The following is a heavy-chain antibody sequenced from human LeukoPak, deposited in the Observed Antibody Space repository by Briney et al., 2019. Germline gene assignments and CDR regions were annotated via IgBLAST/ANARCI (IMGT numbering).Heavy chain of an antibody. CDR3: ARWRTGGYWFDP. J-gene: IGHJ5*02. V-gene: IGHV4-61*02. D-gene: IGHD1-14*01. CDR2: IYSSGRT. CDR1: GGSISSGSYY. Sequence: SETLSLTCTVSGGSISSGSYYWSWIRQPAGEGLEWIGRIYSSGRTHYSPSLKSRVTISVDTSRNQFSLRLSSVTAADTAVYYCARWRTGGYWFDPWGQGTLVTVSS.